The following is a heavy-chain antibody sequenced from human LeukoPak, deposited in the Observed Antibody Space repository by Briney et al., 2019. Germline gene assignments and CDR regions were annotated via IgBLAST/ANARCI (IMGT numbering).Heavy chain of an antibody. CDR2: IWYDGSNK. CDR1: GFTFSSYG. V-gene: IGHV3-33*06. Sequence: GGSLRLSCAASGFTFSSYGMHWVRQAPGKGLEWVAVIWYDGSNKYYADSVKGRFTISRDNSKNTLYLQMNSLRAEDTAVYYCAKGKVNHDGALDAWGQGTLVTVSS. CDR3: AKGKVNHDGALDA. J-gene: IGHJ3*01. D-gene: IGHD2-21*01.